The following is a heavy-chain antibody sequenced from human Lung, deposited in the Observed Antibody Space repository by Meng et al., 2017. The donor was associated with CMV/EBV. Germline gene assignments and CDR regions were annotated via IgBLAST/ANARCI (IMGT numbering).Heavy chain of an antibody. CDR3: VKDMKLHLRYDFDY. J-gene: IGHJ4*02. CDR2: ISWSSTYI. D-gene: IGHD4-17*01. Sequence: SLRLSXATSGFPFHDYAMHWVRQAPGKGLEWVSGISWSSTYIAYADSVKGRFTISRDNAKKSLYLQMNSLRAEDTAFYYCVKDMKLHLRYDFDYWGQGTLVTVSS. V-gene: IGHV3-9*01. CDR1: GFPFHDYA.